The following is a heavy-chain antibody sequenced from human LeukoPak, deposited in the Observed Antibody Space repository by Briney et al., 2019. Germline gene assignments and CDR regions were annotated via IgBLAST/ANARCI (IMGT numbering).Heavy chain of an antibody. Sequence: PSETLSLTCTVSGGSISRNYWSWIRQPPGKGLGWIGYIYYSGSSYYNPSLRSRVTISVDTSKNHFSLKLSSVTAADTAVYYCARNRDGYNSFDYWGQGTLVTVSS. V-gene: IGHV4-59*12. D-gene: IGHD5-24*01. J-gene: IGHJ4*02. CDR2: IYYSGSS. CDR1: GGSISRNY. CDR3: ARNRDGYNSFDY.